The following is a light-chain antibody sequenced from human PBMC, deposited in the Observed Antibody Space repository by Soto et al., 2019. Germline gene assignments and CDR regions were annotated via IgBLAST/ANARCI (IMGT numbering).Light chain of an antibody. J-gene: IGKJ5*01. CDR3: QQYGSSPRIT. V-gene: IGKV3-20*01. Sequence: EIVLTQSAGTLSLSPGERATLSCRASQSVSSSYLAWYQQKPGQAPKLLSYGASSRATGIPDRFSGSGSGKDFTVTISRLEPEEFEVYYCQQYGSSPRITFGQRTRLEIK. CDR2: GAS. CDR1: QSVSSSY.